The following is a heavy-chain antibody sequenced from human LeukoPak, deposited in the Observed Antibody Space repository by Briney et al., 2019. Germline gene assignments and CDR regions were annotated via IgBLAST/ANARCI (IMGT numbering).Heavy chain of an antibody. CDR1: GFTFDDYT. Sequence: GGSLRLSCAASGFTFDDYTMRWVRQAPGKGLEWVSLISWDGGSTYYADSVKGRFTISRDNSKNTLYLQMNSLRAEDTAVYYCALIAVAGFGGYWGQGTLVTVSS. CDR2: ISWDGGST. V-gene: IGHV3-43*01. CDR3: ALIAVAGFGGY. D-gene: IGHD6-19*01. J-gene: IGHJ4*02.